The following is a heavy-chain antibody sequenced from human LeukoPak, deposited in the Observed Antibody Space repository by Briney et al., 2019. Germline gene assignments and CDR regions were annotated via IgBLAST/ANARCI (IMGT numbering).Heavy chain of an antibody. Sequence: PGESLKISCKGSGYSFTSYWIGWVRQMPGKGLERMGIIYPGDSDTRYSPSFQGQVTISADKSISTAYLQWSSLKASDTAMYYCARSHWQQLLHNWFDPWGQGTLVTVSS. CDR1: GYSFTSYW. CDR2: IYPGDSDT. D-gene: IGHD6-13*01. V-gene: IGHV5-51*01. CDR3: ARSHWQQLLHNWFDP. J-gene: IGHJ5*02.